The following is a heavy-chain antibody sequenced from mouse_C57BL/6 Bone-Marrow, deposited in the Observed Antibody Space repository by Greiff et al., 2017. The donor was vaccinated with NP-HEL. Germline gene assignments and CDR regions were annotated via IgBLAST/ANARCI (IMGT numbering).Heavy chain of an antibody. CDR2: IDPSDSYT. CDR1: GYTFTSYW. D-gene: IGHD1-1*01. V-gene: IGHV1-59*01. Sequence: QVQLQQPGAELVRPGTSVKLSCKASGYTFTSYWMHWVKQRPGQGLEWIGVIDPSDSYTNYNQKFKGKATLTVDTSSSTAYMQLSSLTSEESAVYYCARDTTVVAPYNYAMDYWGQGTSVTVSS. CDR3: ARDTTVVAPYNYAMDY. J-gene: IGHJ4*01.